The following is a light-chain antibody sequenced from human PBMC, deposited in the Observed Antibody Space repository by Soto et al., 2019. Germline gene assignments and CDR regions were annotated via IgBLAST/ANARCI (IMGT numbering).Light chain of an antibody. Sequence: QSALTQPASVSGSPGQSITISCTATSSDVGDYNYVSWYQHHPGKAPKLMIFEVSNRPSGVSNRLSGSKSGNTASLTISGLQAEDEADYYCSSYTSGSTRYVFGTGTKLTVL. J-gene: IGLJ1*01. CDR2: EVS. CDR3: SSYTSGSTRYV. CDR1: SSDVGDYNY. V-gene: IGLV2-14*01.